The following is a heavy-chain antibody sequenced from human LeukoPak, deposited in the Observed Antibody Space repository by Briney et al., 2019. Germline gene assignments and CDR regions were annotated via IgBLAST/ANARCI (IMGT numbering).Heavy chain of an antibody. CDR3: ARKSAAPETYYFDF. V-gene: IGHV4-34*01. J-gene: IGHJ4*02. D-gene: IGHD6-13*01. CDR1: GGSFSGYY. CDR2: INHSGST. Sequence: SETLSLTCAVYGGSFSGYYWSWIRQPPGKGLEWIGEINHSGSTNYNPSLKSRVTISVDTSKNQFSLKLSSVTAADTAVYYCARKSAAPETYYFDFWGQGTLVTVSS.